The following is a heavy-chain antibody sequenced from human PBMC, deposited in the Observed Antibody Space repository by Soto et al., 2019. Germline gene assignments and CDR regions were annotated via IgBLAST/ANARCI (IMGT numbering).Heavy chain of an antibody. CDR2: IYYSGST. D-gene: IGHD1-20*01. Sequence: QVQLQESGPGLVKPSETLSLTCTVSGGSISSYYWSWIRQPPGKGLEWIGYIYYSGSTNYNPSLKSRVTISVDTSKNQFSLKLSSVTAADTAVYYCARGITGTTPEPDYWGQGTLVTVSS. V-gene: IGHV4-59*01. J-gene: IGHJ4*02. CDR1: GGSISSYY. CDR3: ARGITGTTPEPDY.